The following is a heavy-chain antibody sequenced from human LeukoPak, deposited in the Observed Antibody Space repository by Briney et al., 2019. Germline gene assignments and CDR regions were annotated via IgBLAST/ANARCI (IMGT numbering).Heavy chain of an antibody. D-gene: IGHD5-18*01. J-gene: IGHJ4*02. V-gene: IGHV3-23*01. Sequence: PGGSLRLSCAASGFTFSSHPMAWVRQAPGKGLEWVSVMSDSGDTTFYADSVKGRFTISRDNAKNSLYLQMNSLRAEDTALYYCARALRGWEDATMVNYFDYWGQGTLVTVSS. CDR2: MSDSGDTT. CDR1: GFTFSSHP. CDR3: ARALRGWEDATMVNYFDY.